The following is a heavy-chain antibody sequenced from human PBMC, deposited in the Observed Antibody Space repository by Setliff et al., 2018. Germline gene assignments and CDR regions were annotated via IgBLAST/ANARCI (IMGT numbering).Heavy chain of an antibody. CDR3: ARSRSNFWSGYFNWFDP. CDR2: INTNTGNP. CDR1: GYTFTVYT. J-gene: IGHJ5*02. V-gene: IGHV7-4-1*02. D-gene: IGHD3-3*01. Sequence: ASVKVSCKASGYTFTVYTMNWVRQAPGQGLEWMGWINTNTGNPMYAQGFTGRFVFSLDTSVSTAYLQWSSLKASDTAMYYCARSRSNFWSGYFNWFDPWGQGTLVTVS.